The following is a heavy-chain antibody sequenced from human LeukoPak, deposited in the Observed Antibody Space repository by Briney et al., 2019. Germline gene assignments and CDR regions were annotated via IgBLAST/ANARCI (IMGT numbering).Heavy chain of an antibody. V-gene: IGHV4-39*07. CDR2: IYYSGNT. Sequence: SETLSLTCTVSGGSISSSSYYWGWIRQPPGKGLEWIGSIYYSGNTYYTSSLRSRVTISVDTSKNKFSLTLSFVGAADTAVYYCARVARLSANGMELYFDYWGQGSLVTVSS. D-gene: IGHD1-7*01. CDR1: GGSISSSSYY. J-gene: IGHJ4*02. CDR3: ARVARLSANGMELYFDY.